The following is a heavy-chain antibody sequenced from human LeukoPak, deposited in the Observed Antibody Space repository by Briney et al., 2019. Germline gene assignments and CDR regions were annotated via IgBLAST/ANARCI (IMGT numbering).Heavy chain of an antibody. Sequence: SVKVSCKASGGTFSSYAISWVRQAPGQGLECMGGIIPIFGTANYAQKFQGRVTITADESTSTAYMELSSLRSEDTAVYYCALLLWFGGGAFDWGQGTLVTVSS. CDR2: IIPIFGTA. D-gene: IGHD3-10*01. J-gene: IGHJ4*02. V-gene: IGHV1-69*13. CDR1: GGTFSSYA. CDR3: ALLLWFGGGAFD.